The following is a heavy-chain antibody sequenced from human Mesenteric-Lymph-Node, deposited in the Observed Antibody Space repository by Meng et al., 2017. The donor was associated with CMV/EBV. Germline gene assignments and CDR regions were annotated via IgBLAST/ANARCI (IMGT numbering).Heavy chain of an antibody. CDR3: AGGIAAAGSRWFDP. CDR2: IIPILGIA. D-gene: IGHD6-13*01. V-gene: IGHV1-69*02. J-gene: IGHJ5*02. Sequence: QVQLVHSGAEVKKPGSSVKFSSKASGGTFSSYTISWVRQAPGQGLEWMGRIIPILGIANYAQKFQGRVTITADKSTSTAYMELSSLRSEDTAVYYCAGGIAAAGSRWFDPWGQGTLVTGAS. CDR1: GGTFSSYT.